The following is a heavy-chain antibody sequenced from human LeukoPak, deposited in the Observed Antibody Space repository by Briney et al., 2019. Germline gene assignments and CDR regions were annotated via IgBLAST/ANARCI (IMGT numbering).Heavy chain of an antibody. Sequence: ASVKVSCEASGYTFTAYYMYWVRQAPGQGLKWMGWINPNSGGTNYAQKFQGRVTMTRDTSLSTAYMELSRLRSDDTAVYYCARDRRDGYKPFDYWGQGTLVTVSS. CDR3: ARDRRDGYKPFDY. V-gene: IGHV1-2*02. D-gene: IGHD5-24*01. J-gene: IGHJ4*02. CDR1: GYTFTAYY. CDR2: INPNSGGT.